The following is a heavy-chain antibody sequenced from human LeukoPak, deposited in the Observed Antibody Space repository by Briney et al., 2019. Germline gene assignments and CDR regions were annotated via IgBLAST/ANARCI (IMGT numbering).Heavy chain of an antibody. V-gene: IGHV1-69*13. CDR2: IIPIFGTA. CDR1: GGTFSSYA. D-gene: IGHD1-26*01. CDR3: ARHQWVPAFDI. Sequence: SVKVSCKASGGTFSSYAISWVRQAPGQGLEWMGGIIPIFGTANYAQKFQGRVTITADESTSTAYMELRSLRSDDTAVYYCARHQWVPAFDIWGQGTMVTVSS. J-gene: IGHJ3*02.